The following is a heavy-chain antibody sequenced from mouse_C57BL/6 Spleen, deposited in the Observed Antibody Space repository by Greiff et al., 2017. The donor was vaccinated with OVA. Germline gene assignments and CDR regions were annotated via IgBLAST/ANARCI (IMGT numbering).Heavy chain of an antibody. CDR2: ISDGGSYT. Sequence: EVNLVESGGGLVKPGGSLKLSCAASGFTFSSYAMSWVRQTPEKRLEWVATISDGGSYTYYPDNVKGRFTLSRDNAKNNVYLKMNNLKSEDTAIYYCAKNYYGSSYEGWYFDVWGTGTTVTVSA. V-gene: IGHV5-4*03. D-gene: IGHD1-1*01. CDR3: AKNYYGSSYEGWYFDV. CDR1: GFTFSSYA. J-gene: IGHJ1*03.